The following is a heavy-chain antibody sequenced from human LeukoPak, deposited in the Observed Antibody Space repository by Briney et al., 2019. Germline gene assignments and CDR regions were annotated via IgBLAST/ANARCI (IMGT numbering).Heavy chain of an antibody. CDR3: ARGVEAYDILTGYPTYFDY. V-gene: IGHV4-59*01. CDR1: GGSISSYY. D-gene: IGHD3-9*01. CDR2: ISPTGGT. J-gene: IGHJ4*02. Sequence: SETLSLTCSVSGGSISSYYWSWIRQPPGKGLEWIGYISPTGGTNYNPSLTSRVTVSVDTSKNQFSLKLSSVTAADTAVYYCARGVEAYDILTGYPTYFDYWGQGTLVTVSS.